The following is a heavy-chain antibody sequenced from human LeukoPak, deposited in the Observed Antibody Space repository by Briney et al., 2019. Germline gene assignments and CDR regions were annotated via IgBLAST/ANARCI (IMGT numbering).Heavy chain of an antibody. CDR3: AREMDGEYGSGTFYDL. J-gene: IGHJ5*02. CDR2: ISRGGDSI. D-gene: IGHD3-10*01. Sequence: GGSLRLSCAASNFVFSDYYMSWVRQAPGKGLRWVSYISRGGDSIYYADSVRGRFTISRDNAKNSLYLQMNSLRADDTAVYYCAREMDGEYGSGTFYDLWGQGNMVTVSS. CDR1: NFVFSDYY. V-gene: IGHV3-11*01.